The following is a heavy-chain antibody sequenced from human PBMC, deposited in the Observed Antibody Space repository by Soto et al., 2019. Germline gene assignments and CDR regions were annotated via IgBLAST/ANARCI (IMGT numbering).Heavy chain of an antibody. D-gene: IGHD6-6*01. CDR3: TTGSTSTKNY. J-gene: IGHJ4*02. CDR2: IKSKTDGGTT. V-gene: IGHV3-15*01. CDR1: GFTFSNAW. Sequence: EVQLVESGGGLVIPGGSLRLSCAASGFTFSNAWLSWVRQAPGKGLEWVGRIKSKTDGGTTDYTAPVKGRFTISRDDSKTTLYLQMNSLKIEDTAVYYCTTGSTSTKNYWGQGTLVTVSS.